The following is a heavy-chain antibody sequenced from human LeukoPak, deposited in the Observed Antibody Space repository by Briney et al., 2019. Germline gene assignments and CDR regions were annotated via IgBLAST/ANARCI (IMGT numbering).Heavy chain of an antibody. CDR2: IYYSGNT. V-gene: IGHV4-59*08. Sequence: PSETLSLTCTVSGGSISPYYWSWIRQTPGKGLEWIGYIYYSGNTNYNPSLKSRITISVDTSKNQFSLKLGSVTAADTAVYYCARHLAPSSGYLTLDYWGQGTLVTVSS. D-gene: IGHD3-22*01. CDR1: GGSISPYY. J-gene: IGHJ4*02. CDR3: ARHLAPSSGYLTLDY.